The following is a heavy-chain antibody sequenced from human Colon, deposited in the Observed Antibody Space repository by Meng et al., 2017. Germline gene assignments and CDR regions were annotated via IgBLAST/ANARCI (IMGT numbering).Heavy chain of an antibody. V-gene: IGHV3-21*01. CDR3: ARDLYYYDSSGKAEAFDI. CDR1: GFTFSSYS. J-gene: IGHJ3*02. CDR2: ISSSSSYI. Sequence: GESLKISCAASGFTFSSYSMNWVRQAPGKGLEWVSSISSSSSYIYYADSVKGRFTISRDNAENSLYLQMNSLRAEDTAVYYCARDLYYYDSSGKAEAFDIWGQGTMVTVSS. D-gene: IGHD3-22*01.